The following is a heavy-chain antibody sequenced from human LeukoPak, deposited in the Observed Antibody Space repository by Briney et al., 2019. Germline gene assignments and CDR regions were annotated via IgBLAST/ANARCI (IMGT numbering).Heavy chain of an antibody. CDR1: RFTFSTYA. CDR2: IGGSGDTT. V-gene: IGHV3-23*01. J-gene: IGHJ4*02. D-gene: IGHD2-2*01. CDR3: AKSQRNDQQVVQRIDY. Sequence: GGSLRLSCTASRFTFSTYAMSWVRQAPGKGLEWVSRIGGSGDTTYYTGSVKGRFTISRDNSKNALYLQMSSLRAEDTAVYYCAKSQRNDQQVVQRIDYWGQGTLVTVSS.